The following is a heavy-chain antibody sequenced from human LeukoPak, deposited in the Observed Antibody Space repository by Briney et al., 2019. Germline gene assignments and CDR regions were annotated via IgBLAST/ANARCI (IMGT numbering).Heavy chain of an antibody. J-gene: IGHJ6*02. D-gene: IGHD1-26*01. CDR3: GRGVIVGAFYYGMDV. CDR1: GYTFTSYY. CDR2: ISPYNGNT. V-gene: IGHV1-18*04. Sequence: GASVKVSCKASGYTFTSYYISWVRQAPGQGLEWMGWISPYNGNTNYAQKLQGRVTMTTDTSTSTAYMELRSLRSDDTAVYYCGRGVIVGAFYYGMDVWGQGTTVTVSS.